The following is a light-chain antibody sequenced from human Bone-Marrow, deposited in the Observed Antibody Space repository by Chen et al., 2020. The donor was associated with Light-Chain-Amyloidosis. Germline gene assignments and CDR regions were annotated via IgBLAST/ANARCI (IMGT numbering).Light chain of an antibody. Sequence: IVLTQYPATLSLSPGERATLSCRASQSVSSYLAWYQQKPGQAPRLLIYDASNRATGIPARFSGSGSGTDFTLTISSLEPEDFAVYYCQQRSNWPLTFGGGIKVEIK. J-gene: IGKJ4*01. V-gene: IGKV3-11*01. CDR1: QSVSSY. CDR3: QQRSNWPLT. CDR2: DAS.